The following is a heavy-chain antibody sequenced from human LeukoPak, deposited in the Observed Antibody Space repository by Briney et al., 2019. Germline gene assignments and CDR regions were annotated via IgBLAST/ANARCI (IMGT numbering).Heavy chain of an antibody. CDR3: ARDFPQASCGWFENPGAAFDI. J-gene: IGHJ3*02. CDR2: ISSSSSYI. CDR1: GFTSSSYS. Sequence: PGGSLRLSCAAPGFTSSSYSMNWVRQAPGKGLEWVSSISSSSSYIYYADSVKGRFTISRDNAKNSLYLQMNSLRAEDTAVYYCARDFPQASCGWFENPGAAFDIWGQGTMVTVSS. D-gene: IGHD6-19*01. V-gene: IGHV3-21*01.